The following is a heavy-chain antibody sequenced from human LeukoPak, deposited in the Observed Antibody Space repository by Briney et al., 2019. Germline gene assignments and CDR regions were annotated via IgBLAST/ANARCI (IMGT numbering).Heavy chain of an antibody. J-gene: IGHJ6*02. CDR2: INHSGST. CDR1: GGSFSGYY. CDR3: ARSLLPPYYGSGLYRDYYYGMDV. V-gene: IGHV4-34*01. D-gene: IGHD3-10*01. Sequence: PSETLSLTCAVYGGSFSGYYWSWIRQPPGKGLGWIGEINHSGSTNYNPSLKSRVTISVDTSKNQFSLKLSSVTAADTAVYYCARSLLPPYYGSGLYRDYYYGMDVWGQGTTVTVSS.